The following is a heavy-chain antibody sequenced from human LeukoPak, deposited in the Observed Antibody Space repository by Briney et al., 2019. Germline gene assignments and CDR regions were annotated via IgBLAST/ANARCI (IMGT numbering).Heavy chain of an antibody. CDR2: IYYSGST. V-gene: IGHV4-59*12. CDR1: GGSISSYY. D-gene: IGHD5-12*01. Sequence: SETLSLTCTVSGGSISSYYWSWIRQPPGKGLEWIGYIYYSGSTNYNPSLKSRVTMSVDTSKNQFSLKLSSVTVADTAVYYCARARLRSDPPSVWGKGTTVTVSS. CDR3: ARARLRSDPPSV. J-gene: IGHJ6*04.